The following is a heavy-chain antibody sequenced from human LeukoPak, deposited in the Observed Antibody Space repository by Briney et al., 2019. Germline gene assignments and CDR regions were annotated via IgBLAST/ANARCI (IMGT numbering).Heavy chain of an antibody. CDR2: IYYSGGT. V-gene: IGHV4-59*08. Sequence: SETLTLTCTVSGGSISSYYWSWIRQPPGKGLEWIGYIYYSGGTNYNPSLKSRVTISVDTSKNQFSLKLSSVTAADTAVYYCARGGLSGGSYYDDRTEFDYWGQGTLVTVSS. CDR1: GGSISSYY. CDR3: ARGGLSGGSYYDDRTEFDY. J-gene: IGHJ4*02. D-gene: IGHD1-26*01.